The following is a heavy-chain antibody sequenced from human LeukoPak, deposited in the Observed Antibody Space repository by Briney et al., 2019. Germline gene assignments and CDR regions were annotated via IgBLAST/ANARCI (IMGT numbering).Heavy chain of an antibody. CDR3: ARRYCSGGSCYSFENWFDP. D-gene: IGHD2-15*01. CDR1: GYTFTGYY. CDR2: INPNSGGT. V-gene: IGHV1-2*06. Sequence: ASVKVSCKAAGYTFTGYYMFWVRQAPGEGLEWMGRINPNSGGTNYAQKFQGRVTMTRDTSISTAYMELSRLRSDDTAVYYCARRYCSGGSCYSFENWFDPWGQETLVTVSS. J-gene: IGHJ5*02.